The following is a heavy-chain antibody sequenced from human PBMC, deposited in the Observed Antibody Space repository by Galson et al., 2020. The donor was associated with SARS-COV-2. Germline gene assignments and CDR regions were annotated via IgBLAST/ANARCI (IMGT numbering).Heavy chain of an antibody. J-gene: IGHJ6*02. CDR3: ARDITEQWLTHYYYYGMDV. V-gene: IGHV1-18*01. D-gene: IGHD6-19*01. Sequence: ASVKVSCKASGYTFTSYGISWVRQAPGQGLAWMGWISAYNGNTNYAQKLQGRVTMTTDTSTSTAYMELRSLRSDDTAVYYCARDITEQWLTHYYYYGMDVWGQGTTVTVSS. CDR2: ISAYNGNT. CDR1: GYTFTSYG.